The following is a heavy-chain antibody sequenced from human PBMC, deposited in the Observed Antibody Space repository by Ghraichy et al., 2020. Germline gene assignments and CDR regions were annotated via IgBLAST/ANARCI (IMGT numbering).Heavy chain of an antibody. J-gene: IGHJ4*02. D-gene: IGHD3-22*01. V-gene: IGHV4-34*01. CDR3: ARGGGTSGYYFTGY. CDR1: GGSFSAYF. Sequence: SETLSLTCAFYGGSFSAYFWSWIRQPPGKGLEWIGEINHSGSTNYNPSLTSRVTISIDTSKKQFSLKLSSVTAADTAVYYCARGGGTSGYYFTGYWGQGTLVTVSS. CDR2: INHSGST.